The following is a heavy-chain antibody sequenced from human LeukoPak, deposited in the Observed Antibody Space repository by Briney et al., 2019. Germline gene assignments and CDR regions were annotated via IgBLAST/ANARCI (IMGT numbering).Heavy chain of an antibody. Sequence: SETLSLTCTVSGGSISSYYWSRIRQPPGKGLEWIGYIYYSGSTNYNPSLKSRVTISVDTSKNQFSLKLSSVTAADTAVYYCARDYMVRGVPNYYYYGMDVWGQGTTVTVSS. CDR3: ARDYMVRGVPNYYYYGMDV. D-gene: IGHD3-10*01. CDR2: IYYSGST. CDR1: GGSISSYY. J-gene: IGHJ6*02. V-gene: IGHV4-59*01.